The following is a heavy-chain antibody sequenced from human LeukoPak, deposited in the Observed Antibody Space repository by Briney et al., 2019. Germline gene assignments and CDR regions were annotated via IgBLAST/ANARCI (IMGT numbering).Heavy chain of an antibody. Sequence: ASVKVSCKASGYSFTGYYTHWVRQAPGQGLEWMGWINTNSGGTKYAQKFQGRVTMTRDTSISTAYMELSSLRSEDTAVYYCASLRRSVTTTFDYWGQGTLVTVSS. CDR1: GYSFTGYY. V-gene: IGHV1-2*02. CDR3: ASLRRSVTTTFDY. J-gene: IGHJ4*02. D-gene: IGHD4-17*01. CDR2: INTNSGGT.